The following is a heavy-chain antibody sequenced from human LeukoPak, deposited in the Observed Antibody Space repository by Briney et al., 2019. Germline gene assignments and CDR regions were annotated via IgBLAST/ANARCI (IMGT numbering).Heavy chain of an antibody. CDR3: ARHPRYCSGGSCYLDY. CDR1: GGSISSSSYY. V-gene: IGHV4-39*01. CDR2: IYYSGST. D-gene: IGHD2-15*01. J-gene: IGHJ4*02. Sequence: SSETLSLTCTVSGGSISSSSYYWGWIRQPPGKGLEWIGSIYYSGSTYYNPSLKSRVTISVDTSKNQFSLKLSSVTAADTAVYYCARHPRYCSGGSCYLDYWGQGTLVTVSS.